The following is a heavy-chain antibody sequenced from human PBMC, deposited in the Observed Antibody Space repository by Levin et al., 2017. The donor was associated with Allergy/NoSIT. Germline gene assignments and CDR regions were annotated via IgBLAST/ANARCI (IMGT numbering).Heavy chain of an antibody. CDR3: ARGGDYYGSGSPHDY. CDR2: IYYSGST. V-gene: IGHV4-39*07. D-gene: IGHD3-10*01. J-gene: IGHJ4*02. Sequence: SQTLSLTCTVSGGSISSSSYYWGWIRQPPGKGLEWIGSIYYSGSTYYNPSLKSRVTISVDTSKNQFSLKLSSVTAADTAVYYCARGGDYYGSGSPHDYWGQGTLVTVSS. CDR1: GGSISSSSYY.